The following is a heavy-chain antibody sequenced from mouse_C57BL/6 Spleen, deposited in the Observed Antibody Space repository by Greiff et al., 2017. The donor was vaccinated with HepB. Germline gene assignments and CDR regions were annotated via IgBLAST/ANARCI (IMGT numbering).Heavy chain of an antibody. Sequence: EVMLVESGGGLVKPGGSLKLSCAASGFTFSDYGMHWVRQAPEKGLEWVAYISSGSSTIYYADTVKGRFTISRDNVKNTLFLQMTSLRSEETAMYYCARSRPYGRGMDYWGQGTSGTVSS. CDR1: GFTFSDYG. D-gene: IGHD1-1*01. CDR3: ARSRPYGRGMDY. V-gene: IGHV5-17*01. J-gene: IGHJ4*01. CDR2: ISSGSSTI.